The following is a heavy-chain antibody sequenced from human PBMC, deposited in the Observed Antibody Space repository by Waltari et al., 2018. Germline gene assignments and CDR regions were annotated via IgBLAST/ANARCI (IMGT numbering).Heavy chain of an antibody. CDR1: GGSFNSYH. Sequence: QVQLQQWGAGLLKPSETLSLTCAVNGGSFNSYHWGCLRQPPGKGLEWIGEISHNGRTNENPSLKSRVAISVDTSKNHFSLKLNFLTAADTAVYYCARGEQLHLIRRNSFDTWGQGTLVTVSS. J-gene: IGHJ5*02. V-gene: IGHV4-34*01. CDR3: ARGEQLHLIRRNSFDT. CDR2: ISHNGRT. D-gene: IGHD1-1*01.